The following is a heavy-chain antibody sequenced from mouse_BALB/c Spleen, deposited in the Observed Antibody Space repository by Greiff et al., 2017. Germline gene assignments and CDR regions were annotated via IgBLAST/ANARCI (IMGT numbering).Heavy chain of an antibody. CDR2: IDTSDSYT. CDR1: GYTFTDYW. D-gene: IGHD1-2*01. Sequence: QVQLKQSGAELVMPGASVKMSCKASGYTFTDYWMHWVKQRPGQGLEWIGAIDTSDSYTSYNQKFKGKATLTVDESSSTAYMQLSSLTSEDSAVYDCARSGGLRRWYVDVWGAGTTVTVSS. V-gene: IGHV1-69*01. J-gene: IGHJ1*01. CDR3: ARSGGLRRWYVDV.